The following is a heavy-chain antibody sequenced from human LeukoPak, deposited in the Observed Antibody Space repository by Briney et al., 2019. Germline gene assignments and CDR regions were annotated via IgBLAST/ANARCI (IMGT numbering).Heavy chain of an antibody. CDR2: INHSGST. CDR3: ARGRSTGSYKTGYYYGMDV. J-gene: IGHJ6*02. D-gene: IGHD3-10*01. V-gene: IGHV4-34*01. Sequence: PSETLSLTCAVYGGSFSGYYWSWIRQPPGKGLEWIGEINHSGSTNYNPSLKSRVTISVDTSKNQFSLKLSSVTAADTAVYYCARGRSTGSYKTGYYYGMDVWGQGTTVTVSS. CDR1: GGSFSGYY.